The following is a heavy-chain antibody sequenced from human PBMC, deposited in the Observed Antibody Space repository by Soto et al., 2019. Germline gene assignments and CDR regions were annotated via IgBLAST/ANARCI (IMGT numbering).Heavy chain of an antibody. J-gene: IGHJ6*03. CDR1: GGSFSGYY. V-gene: IGHV4-34*01. D-gene: IGHD6-19*01. Sequence: PSETLSLTCAVYGGSFSGYYCSWIRQPPGKGLEWIGEINHSGSTNYNPSLKSRVTISVDTSKNQFSLKLSSVTAADTAVYYCARRGSSGWYQHYYMDVWGKGTTVTVSS. CDR2: INHSGST. CDR3: ARRGSSGWYQHYYMDV.